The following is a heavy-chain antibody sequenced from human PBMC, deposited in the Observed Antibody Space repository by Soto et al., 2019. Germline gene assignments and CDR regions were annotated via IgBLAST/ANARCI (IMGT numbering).Heavy chain of an antibody. J-gene: IGHJ4*02. Sequence: EVQLVESGGGLVQPGGSLRLSCAASGFTFSSNWMSWVRQAPGKGPEWVANINRDGSEKYYVDSVKGRFTISRDNAKNSLSLQMNSLRAEDTAVYYCARATVWGQGTLVTVSS. CDR2: INRDGSEK. V-gene: IGHV3-7*01. CDR3: ARATV. CDR1: GFTFSSNW. D-gene: IGHD4-17*01.